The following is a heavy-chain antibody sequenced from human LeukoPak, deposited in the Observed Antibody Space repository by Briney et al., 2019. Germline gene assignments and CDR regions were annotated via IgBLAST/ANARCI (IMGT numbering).Heavy chain of an antibody. V-gene: IGHV3-21*01. Sequence: PGGSLRLSCAASGFTFSSYSMNWVRQAPGKGLEWVSSISSSSSYIYYADSVKGRFTISRDNAKNSLYLQMNSLRAEDTAVYYCARDRNYDSSGYYRFAFDIWGQGTMVTVSS. CDR1: GFTFSSYS. CDR3: ARDRNYDSSGYYRFAFDI. D-gene: IGHD3-22*01. CDR2: ISSSSSYI. J-gene: IGHJ3*02.